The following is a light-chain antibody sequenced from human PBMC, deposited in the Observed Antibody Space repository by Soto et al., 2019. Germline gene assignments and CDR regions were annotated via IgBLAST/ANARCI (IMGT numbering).Light chain of an antibody. CDR3: QQFNTWT. V-gene: IGKV1-5*03. CDR2: KAS. CDR1: QGISDW. J-gene: IGKJ1*01. Sequence: DAPMTQSPSTLSASVGDRVTITCRASQGISDWLAWYQQKPGKAPKLLIYKASRLESGVPSRFSGRGFGTEFTLTISSLQPDDVGNYYCQQFNTWTFGQGTKVDIK.